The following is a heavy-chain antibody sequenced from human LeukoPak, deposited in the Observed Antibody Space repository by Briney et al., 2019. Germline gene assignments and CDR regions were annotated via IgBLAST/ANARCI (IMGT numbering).Heavy chain of an antibody. Sequence: PGGSLRLSCAASGFTFSSYAMSWVCQAPGKGLEWVSAISGSGGSTYYADSVKGRFTISRDNSKNTLYLQMNSLRAEDTAVYYCAKVPVFSLTISEVVTDDAFDIWGQGTIVTVSS. CDR3: AKVPVFSLTISEVVTDDAFDI. CDR2: ISGSGGST. V-gene: IGHV3-23*01. J-gene: IGHJ3*02. D-gene: IGHD3-3*01. CDR1: GFTFSSYA.